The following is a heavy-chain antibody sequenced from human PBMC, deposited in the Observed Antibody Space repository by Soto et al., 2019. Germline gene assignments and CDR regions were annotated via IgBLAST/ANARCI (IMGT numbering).Heavy chain of an antibody. V-gene: IGHV3-23*01. CDR3: AKRLTIFGVVKPSPDIDY. Sequence: EVQLLESGGRLVQPGGSLRLSCAASGFTFSSHAMSWVRQAPGKGLAWVSGISGSGSNTYYADSVKGRFTISRDNSKNTLYLQMSSLRAEDTALYYCAKRLTIFGVVKPSPDIDYWGQGTLVTVSS. J-gene: IGHJ4*02. CDR1: GFTFSSHA. D-gene: IGHD3-3*01. CDR2: ISGSGSNT.